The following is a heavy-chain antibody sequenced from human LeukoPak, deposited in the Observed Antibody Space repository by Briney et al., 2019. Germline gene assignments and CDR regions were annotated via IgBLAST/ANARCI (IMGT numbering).Heavy chain of an antibody. CDR2: ISSSSSYI. V-gene: IGHV3-21*01. CDR3: ARGWDIVLVVYAYMDV. D-gene: IGHD2-8*02. CDR1: AFTFSSYS. Sequence: GGSLRLSCAASAFTFSSYSMNWVRHAPGKGLEWVSSISSSSSYIYYADSVKGRFTISRDNAKNSLYLQMNSLRAEDTAVYYCARGWDIVLVVYAYMDVWGKGTTVTVSS. J-gene: IGHJ6*03.